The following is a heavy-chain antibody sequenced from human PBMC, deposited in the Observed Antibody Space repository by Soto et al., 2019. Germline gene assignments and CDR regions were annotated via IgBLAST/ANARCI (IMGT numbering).Heavy chain of an antibody. Sequence: PGGSLRLSCAASGFDFSSYAMSWVRQAPGKGLECISLISGTGVPTLYAESVKGRFSVSRDNSKDTLFLEMNNLGVDDTAMYCCAKSFCSSSSCFFLWVDPWGPGTLVTVSS. V-gene: IGHV3-23*01. J-gene: IGHJ5*02. CDR1: GFDFSSYA. CDR2: ISGTGVPT. D-gene: IGHD2-2*01. CDR3: AKSFCSSSSCFFLWVDP.